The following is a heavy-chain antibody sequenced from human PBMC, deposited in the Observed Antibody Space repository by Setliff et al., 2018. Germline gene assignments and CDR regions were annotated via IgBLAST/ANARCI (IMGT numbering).Heavy chain of an antibody. D-gene: IGHD3-3*01. J-gene: IGHJ4*02. CDR3: ARSATLEWFIIDY. Sequence: TLSLTCTVSGGSISTYYWSWIRQSAGKGLEWFGRVSSSGSTNYNRSLKSRVTMSLDTSNNQVSLQLTSVTAAVTAVYYCARSATLEWFIIDYWGQGTLVTVSS. CDR1: GGSISTYY. CDR2: VSSSGST. V-gene: IGHV4-4*07.